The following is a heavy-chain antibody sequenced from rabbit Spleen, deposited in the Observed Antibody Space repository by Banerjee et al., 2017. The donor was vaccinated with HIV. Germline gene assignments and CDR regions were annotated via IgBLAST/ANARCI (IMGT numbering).Heavy chain of an antibody. CDR2: ISGGSGKT. CDR1: GFSFSSSYW. D-gene: IGHD7-1*01. CDR3: ARRTSGYSGYRL. J-gene: IGHJ2*01. V-gene: IGHV1S45*01. Sequence: QQHLEESGGGLVKPEGSLTLTCTASGFSFSSSYWIYWVRQAPGKGPEWIACISGGSGKTDYASWAKGRFTISKSSSTTVTLQMTSLTAADTATYFCARRTSGYSGYRLWGPGTLVTVS.